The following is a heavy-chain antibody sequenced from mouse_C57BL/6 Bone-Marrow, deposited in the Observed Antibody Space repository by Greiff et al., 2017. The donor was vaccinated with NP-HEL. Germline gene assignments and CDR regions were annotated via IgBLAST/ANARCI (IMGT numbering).Heavy chain of an antibody. V-gene: IGHV5-6*02. CDR3: ASPYDYDVAWFAY. CDR2: ISSAGSYT. Sequence: EVKLVESGGDLVKPGGSLKLSCAASGFTFSSYGMPWVRQTPDQRLEWVATISSAGSYTYYPDSVKGRFTISRDNAKNTLYLQMSSLKSEDTAMYYCASPYDYDVAWFAYWGQGTLVTVSA. D-gene: IGHD2-4*01. CDR1: GFTFSSYG. J-gene: IGHJ3*01.